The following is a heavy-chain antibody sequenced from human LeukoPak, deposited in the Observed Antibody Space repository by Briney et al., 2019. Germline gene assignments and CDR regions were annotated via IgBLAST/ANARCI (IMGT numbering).Heavy chain of an antibody. V-gene: IGHV3-33*01. CDR2: IWYDGSNK. D-gene: IGHD4/OR15-4a*01. CDR1: GFTFSSYG. J-gene: IGHJ4*02. Sequence: GRSLRLSCAASGFTFSSYGMHWVRQAPGKGLERVAGIWYDGSNKYYADSVKGRFTISRDNSKNTLYLQMNSLRAEDTAVYYCVRAGAPLDYWGQGALVSVSS. CDR3: VRAGAPLDY.